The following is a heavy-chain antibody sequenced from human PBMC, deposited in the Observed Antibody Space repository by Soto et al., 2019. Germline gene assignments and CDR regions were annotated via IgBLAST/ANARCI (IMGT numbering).Heavy chain of an antibody. D-gene: IGHD1-26*01. CDR2: ISGSGGST. V-gene: IGHV3-23*01. CDR3: AKDDPYQWELPQVLAFDI. J-gene: IGHJ3*02. CDR1: GFTFSSYA. Sequence: EVQLLESGGGLVQPGGSLRLSCAASGFTFSSYAMSWVRQAPGKGLEWVSAISGSGGSTYYADSVKGRFTISRDNSKNTLYLQINSLRAEDTAVYYCAKDDPYQWELPQVLAFDIWGQGTMVTVSS.